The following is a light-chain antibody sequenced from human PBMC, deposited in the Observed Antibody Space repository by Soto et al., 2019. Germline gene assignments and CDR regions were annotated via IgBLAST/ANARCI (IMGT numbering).Light chain of an antibody. CDR2: GAS. V-gene: IGKV1-39*01. CDR3: QQTYTTPHT. Sequence: DIEMTQSPSSLTAYVGDRVNITCRASQSISYYLYWYQQKPGRAPDLLMYGASSLQSGVPSRFTGSGSVTEFTLTITSLQPGDFATYYCQQTYTTPHTFGGGTNVDIK. J-gene: IGKJ4*01. CDR1: QSISYY.